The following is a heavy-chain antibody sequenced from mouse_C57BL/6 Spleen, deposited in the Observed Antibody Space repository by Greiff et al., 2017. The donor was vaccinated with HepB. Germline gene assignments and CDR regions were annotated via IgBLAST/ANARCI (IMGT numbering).Heavy chain of an antibody. J-gene: IGHJ2*01. CDR2: INPSSGYT. V-gene: IGHV1-7*01. D-gene: IGHD1-1*01. Sequence: VQWVESGAELAKPGASVKLSCKASGYTFTSYWMHWVKQRPGQGLEWIGYINPSSGYTKYNQKFKDKATLTADKSSSTAYMQLSSLTYEDSAVDYCARDYGSSDYFDYWGQGTTLTVSS. CDR3: ARDYGSSDYFDY. CDR1: GYTFTSYW.